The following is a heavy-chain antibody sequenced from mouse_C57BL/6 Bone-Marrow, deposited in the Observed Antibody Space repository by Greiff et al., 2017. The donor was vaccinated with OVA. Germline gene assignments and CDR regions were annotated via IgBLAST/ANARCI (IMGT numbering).Heavy chain of an antibody. CDR1: GFTFSSYG. D-gene: IGHD3-2*02. J-gene: IGHJ3*01. V-gene: IGHV5-6*01. CDR3: ARQLRLRRFAY. Sequence: EAKLVDSGGDLVKPGGSLKLSCAASGFTFSSYGMSLVRQTPDKRLEWVATISSGGSYTYYPDSVKGRFTISRDNAKNTLYLQMSSLKSEDTAMYYCARQLRLRRFAYWGQGTLVTVSA. CDR2: ISSGGSYT.